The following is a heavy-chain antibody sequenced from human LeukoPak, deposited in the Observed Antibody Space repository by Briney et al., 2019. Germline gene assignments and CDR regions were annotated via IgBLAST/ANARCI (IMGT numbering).Heavy chain of an antibody. D-gene: IGHD6-19*01. Sequence: SETLSLTCTVSGGSISSSSYYWGWIRQPPGKGLEWIGSIFTSGSTNYNPSLKSRVTMSVDTSKNQFSLKLSSVTAADTAVYYCARDHSYPSGWYGELDYWGQGTLVTVSS. CDR3: ARDHSYPSGWYGELDY. J-gene: IGHJ4*02. CDR2: IFTSGST. V-gene: IGHV4-39*07. CDR1: GGSISSSSYY.